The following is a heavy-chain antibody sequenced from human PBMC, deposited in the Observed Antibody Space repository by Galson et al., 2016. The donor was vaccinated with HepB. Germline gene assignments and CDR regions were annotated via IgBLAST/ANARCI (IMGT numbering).Heavy chain of an antibody. J-gene: IGHJ6*02. V-gene: IGHV3-23*01. D-gene: IGHD2-15*01. CDR2: ISGTSGVT. Sequence: SLRLSCAASGFRFSSYAMSWVRQAPGKGLEWVSAISGTSGVTYYADSVRGRFTISRDNSKNTLYLQMNSLRAEDTAIYYCVPEDPDIVLVVAANGLDVWGQGTTVTVSS. CDR1: GFRFSSYA. CDR3: VPEDPDIVLVVAANGLDV.